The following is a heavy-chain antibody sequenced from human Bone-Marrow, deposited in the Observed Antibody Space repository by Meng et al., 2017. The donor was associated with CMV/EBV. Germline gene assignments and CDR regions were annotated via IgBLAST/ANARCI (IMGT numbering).Heavy chain of an antibody. V-gene: IGHV3-7*01. CDR1: GFTFSSYW. D-gene: IGHD3-3*01. J-gene: IGHJ6*02. CDR3: ARVDWDFWSGGGMDV. Sequence: GGSLRLSCAASGFTFSSYWMSWVRQAPGKGLEWVANIKQDGSEKYYVDSVKGRFTISRDNAKNSLYLQMNSLRAEDTAVYYCARVDWDFWSGGGMDVWGQGTTVTVSS. CDR2: IKQDGSEK.